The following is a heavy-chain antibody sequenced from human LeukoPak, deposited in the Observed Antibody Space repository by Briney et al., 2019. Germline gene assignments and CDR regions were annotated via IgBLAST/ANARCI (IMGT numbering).Heavy chain of an antibody. CDR2: ISYDGSNE. Sequence: PGGSLRLSCAASGFTFSTYAMHWVRQAPSKGLEWVAIISYDGSNEYYADSMKGRLTISRDNSKNTLYLQMNSLRADDTAVYYCARKDDYRYYFDYWGQGTLVTVSS. CDR1: GFTFSTYA. J-gene: IGHJ4*02. V-gene: IGHV3-30-3*01. D-gene: IGHD4-11*01. CDR3: ARKDDYRYYFDY.